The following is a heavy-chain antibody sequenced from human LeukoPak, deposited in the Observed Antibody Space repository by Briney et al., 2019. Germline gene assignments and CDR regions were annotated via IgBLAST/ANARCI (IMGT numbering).Heavy chain of an antibody. J-gene: IGHJ4*02. CDR3: VRDLILVWTPGDDFDH. CDR2: INEDASTI. V-gene: IGHV3-74*03. D-gene: IGHD3-16*01. CDR1: GFTLSRYW. Sequence: GGSLRLSCVASGFTLSRYWMHWVRQVPGKGLEWVSRINEDASTITYADSVKGRFTISRDNAKNTLYLQMNSLRAEDTAIYFCVRDLILVWTPGDDFDHWGQGTLVTVSS.